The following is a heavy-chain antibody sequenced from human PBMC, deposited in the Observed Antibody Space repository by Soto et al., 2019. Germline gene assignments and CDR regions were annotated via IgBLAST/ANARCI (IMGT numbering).Heavy chain of an antibody. CDR1: GYTFTSYG. CDR3: AREPNYFDY. Sequence: QVQLVQSGAEVKKPGASVKVSCKASGYTFTSYGISWVRQAPGQGLEWMGWISAYNGNTNYAQKLQRSLTXXTDTSTSTDYMELRSLRSDDTAVYYCAREPNYFDYWGQGTLVTVSS. CDR2: ISAYNGNT. J-gene: IGHJ4*02. V-gene: IGHV1-18*01.